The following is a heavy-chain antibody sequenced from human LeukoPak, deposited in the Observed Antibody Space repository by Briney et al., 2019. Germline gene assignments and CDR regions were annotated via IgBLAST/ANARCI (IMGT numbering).Heavy chain of an antibody. CDR3: AKDWGYYYDSSGYYADY. D-gene: IGHD3-22*01. V-gene: IGHV3-21*01. J-gene: IGHJ4*02. Sequence: GGSLRLSCAASGFTFSSYSMNWVRQAPGKGLEWVSSISSSSYIYYADSVKGRFTISRDNSKNTLYLQMNSLRAEDTAVYYCAKDWGYYYDSSGYYADYWGQGTLVTVSS. CDR1: GFTFSSYS. CDR2: ISSSSYI.